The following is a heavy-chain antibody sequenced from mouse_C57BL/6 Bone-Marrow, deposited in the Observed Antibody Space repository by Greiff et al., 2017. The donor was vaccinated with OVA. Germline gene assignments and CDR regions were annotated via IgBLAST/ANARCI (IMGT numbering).Heavy chain of an antibody. CDR3: ARSGYWWYFDV. Sequence: QVQLQQSGAELVMPGTSVKVSCKASGYAFTNYLIEWVKQRPGQGLEWIGVINPGSGGTNYNEKFKGKATLTADKSSSTAYMQLSSLTSEDSAVYFCARSGYWWYFDVWGTGTTVTVSS. J-gene: IGHJ1*03. CDR1: GYAFTNYL. CDR2: INPGSGGT. V-gene: IGHV1-54*01. D-gene: IGHD3-1*01.